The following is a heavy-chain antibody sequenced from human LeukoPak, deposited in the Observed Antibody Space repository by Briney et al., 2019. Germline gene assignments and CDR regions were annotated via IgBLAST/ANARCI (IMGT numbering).Heavy chain of an antibody. CDR2: IYTSGST. J-gene: IGHJ5*02. CDR1: GGSISSYY. CDR3: ARDGCSTTSCYIQNWFDP. Sequence: SGTLSLTCTVSGGSISSYYWSWIRQPAGKGLEWIGRIYTSGSTNYNPSLKSRVTMSVDTSKNQFSLKLSSVTAADTAVYYCARDGCSTTSCYIQNWFDPWGQGTLVTVSS. D-gene: IGHD2-2*02. V-gene: IGHV4-4*07.